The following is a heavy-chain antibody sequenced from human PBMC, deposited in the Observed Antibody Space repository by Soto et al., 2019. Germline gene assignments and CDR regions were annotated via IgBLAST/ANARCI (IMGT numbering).Heavy chain of an antibody. CDR1: GYTLTELS. D-gene: IGHD3-22*01. CDR2: FDPEDGET. Sequence: GASVKVSCKVSGYTLTELSMHWVRQAPGKGLEWIGGFDPEDGETIYAQKFQGRVTMTEDTSTDTAYMELSSLRSEDTAVYYCATVEVGYYYDSSGYYNNWGQGTLVTVSS. CDR3: ATVEVGYYYDSSGYYNN. J-gene: IGHJ4*02. V-gene: IGHV1-24*01.